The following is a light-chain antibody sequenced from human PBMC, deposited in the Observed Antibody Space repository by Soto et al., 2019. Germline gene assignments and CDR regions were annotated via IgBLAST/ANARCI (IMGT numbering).Light chain of an antibody. J-gene: IGKJ4*01. CDR3: QQPLSRVT. V-gene: IGKV4-1*01. CDR1: QSVLYSSNNKNY. Sequence: DIVMTQSPDSLAVSLGERATINCKSSQSVLYSSNNKNYLAWFQQKPGQPPKLLIYWASTRESGVPDRFSGSGSGTDFTPTISSLQAEDVAVYYCQQPLSRVTFVGGTKVEIK. CDR2: WAS.